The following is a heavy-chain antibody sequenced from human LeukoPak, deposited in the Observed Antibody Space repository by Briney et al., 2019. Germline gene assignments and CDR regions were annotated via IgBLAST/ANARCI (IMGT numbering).Heavy chain of an antibody. CDR3: AKDSRVTSNYYFDY. D-gene: IGHD3-16*02. CDR2: ISGSGGSS. Sequence: GGSLRLSCAASGFTFSSYAMSWVRQGPGKGLEWVSGISGSGGSSHHADSVKGRFTISRDNSKNTLHLQMNSLRAEDTAVYYCAKDSRVTSNYYFDYWGQGTLVTVSS. V-gene: IGHV3-23*01. CDR1: GFTFSSYA. J-gene: IGHJ4*02.